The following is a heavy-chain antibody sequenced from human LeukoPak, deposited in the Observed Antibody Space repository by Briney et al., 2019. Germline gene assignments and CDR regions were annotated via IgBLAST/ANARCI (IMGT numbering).Heavy chain of an antibody. J-gene: IGHJ3*02. Sequence: GGSLRLSCAASGFTFSTYDMHWDRQATGKGLEWVSTIGTAGDTYYLDSVKGRFTISRQNAKNSLYLQMNSLRAGDTAIYYCTREGAHDAFDIWGQGTMVSVSS. CDR1: GFTFSTYD. V-gene: IGHV3-13*04. CDR3: TREGAHDAFDI. D-gene: IGHD4/OR15-4a*01. CDR2: IGTAGDT.